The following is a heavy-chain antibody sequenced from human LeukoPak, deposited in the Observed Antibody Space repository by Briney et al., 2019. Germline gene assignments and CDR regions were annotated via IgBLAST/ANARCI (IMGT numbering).Heavy chain of an antibody. Sequence: GRSLRLSCAASGFTFSSYGMHWVCQAPGKGLEWVAVISYDGSNKYYADSVKGRFTISRDNSKNTLYLQMNSLRAEDTAVYYCAKDFFRDSSSWYVDYWGQGTLVTVSS. CDR2: ISYDGSNK. J-gene: IGHJ4*02. V-gene: IGHV3-30*18. CDR3: AKDFFRDSSSWYVDY. D-gene: IGHD6-13*01. CDR1: GFTFSSYG.